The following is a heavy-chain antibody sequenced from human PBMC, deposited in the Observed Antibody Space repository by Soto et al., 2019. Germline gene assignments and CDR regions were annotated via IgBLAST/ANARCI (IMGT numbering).Heavy chain of an antibody. Sequence: QLQLQESGPGLVKPSETLSLTCTVFGGSISSSSLYWVWLRPPPGKELGWIGSIYYSGNSYYNPSPKSRVAMSPDTSTHQCSLTLCCVTASEPAVYYCARHARQLLSPTPCARDNWFDPSGYGPLVNVS. J-gene: IGHJ5*02. CDR3: ARHARQLLSPTPCARDNWFDP. D-gene: IGHD2-21*02. CDR1: GGSISSSSLY. CDR2: IYYSGNS. V-gene: IGHV4-39*01.